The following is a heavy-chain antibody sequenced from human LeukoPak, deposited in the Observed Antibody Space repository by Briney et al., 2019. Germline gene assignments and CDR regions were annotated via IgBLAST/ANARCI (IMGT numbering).Heavy chain of an antibody. CDR2: INSDGGST. CDR3: AAARDYGALDY. D-gene: IGHD4-17*01. V-gene: IGHV3-74*01. CDR1: EFTFSYYW. Sequence: PGGSLRLSYAASEFTFSYYWMHWVRQAPGKGLVWVSRINSDGGSTNIADSVKGRFTISRDNSKNTVYLQMNSLRAEDTAVYYCAAARDYGALDYWGQGTLVTVSS. J-gene: IGHJ4*02.